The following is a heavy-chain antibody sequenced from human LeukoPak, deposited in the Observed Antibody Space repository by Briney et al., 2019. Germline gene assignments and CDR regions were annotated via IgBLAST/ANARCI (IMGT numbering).Heavy chain of an antibody. CDR2: IYYTGTT. CDR3: ATDQSGIAVAGRDY. J-gene: IGHJ4*02. CDR1: GGSISSSSYY. V-gene: IGHV4-39*02. Sequence: SAPLSLTCTVSGGSISSSSYYWGWIRQPPGKGLEWIGSIYYTGTTYYNPSLKSRVTISVDTSKNQFSLKLSSVTAADTAVYYCATDQSGIAVAGRDYWGQGTLVTVSS. D-gene: IGHD6-19*01.